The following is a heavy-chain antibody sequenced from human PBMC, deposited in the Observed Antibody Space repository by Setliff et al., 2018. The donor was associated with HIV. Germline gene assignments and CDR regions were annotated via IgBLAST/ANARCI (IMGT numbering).Heavy chain of an antibody. CDR2: ISSSSRSK. CDR1: GFTFSTYS. J-gene: IGHJ4*02. V-gene: IGHV3-21*01. CDR3: ARDVSWRVRAYIDY. Sequence: GSLRLSCEASGFTFSTYSMNWVRQAPGKGLEWVSSISSSSRSKYYADSVKGRFTISRDNAKNSLYLQMNSLTAEDTAVYYCARDVSWRVRAYIDYWGQGALVTVSS. D-gene: IGHD3-3*01.